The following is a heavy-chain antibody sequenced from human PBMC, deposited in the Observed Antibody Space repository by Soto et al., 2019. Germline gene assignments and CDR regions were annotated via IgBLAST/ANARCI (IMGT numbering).Heavy chain of an antibody. J-gene: IGHJ4*02. CDR2: IYYNGNT. CDR3: ARDVGSGQGPGPPPSCDY. D-gene: IGHD1-26*01. CDR1: GGSISSGDYY. Sequence: QVQLQESGPGLVKPSQTLSLTCTVSGGSISSGDYYWSWIRQLPGKDLEWIAYIYYNGNTYYTPSPKIRATISLDTSRTMFFLNLTSVTAADPPVYYCARDVGSGQGPGPPPSCDYWGQGPLVTVSS. V-gene: IGHV4-31*03.